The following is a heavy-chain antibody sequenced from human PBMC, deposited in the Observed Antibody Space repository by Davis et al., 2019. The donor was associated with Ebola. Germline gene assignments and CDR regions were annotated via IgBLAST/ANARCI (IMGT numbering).Heavy chain of an antibody. D-gene: IGHD3-9*01. CDR3: ARTGHYYYYYMDV. J-gene: IGHJ6*03. CDR2: IDWTGTDT. V-gene: IGHV3-20*04. Sequence: PGGSLRLSCDVSGFTFHDYGMTWVRQAPGKGLEWVSDIDWTGTDTHYTDSVKGRFTISRDNAKNSLYLQMNSLRAEDTAVYYCARTGHYYYYYMDVWGKGTTVTVSS. CDR1: GFTFHDYG.